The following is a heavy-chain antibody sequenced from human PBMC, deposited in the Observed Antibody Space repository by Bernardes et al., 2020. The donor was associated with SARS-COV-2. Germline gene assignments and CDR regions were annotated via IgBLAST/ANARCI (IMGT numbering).Heavy chain of an antibody. J-gene: IGHJ5*01. CDR1: GFTFRDYT. CDR2: IWHDGSRE. D-gene: IGHD2-21*01. V-gene: IGHV3-33*01. CDR3: GTEAGEWLES. Sequence: GGSLRLSCAASGFTFRDYTMHWVRQAPGKGLEWVAVIWHDGSREYYVDSVKGRFAISRDNSNNTLYLQMNNLRVEDTALYRCGTEAGEWLESWGQGTLVTVSS.